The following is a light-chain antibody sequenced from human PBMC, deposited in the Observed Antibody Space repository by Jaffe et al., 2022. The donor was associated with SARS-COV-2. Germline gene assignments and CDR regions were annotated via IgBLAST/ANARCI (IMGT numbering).Light chain of an antibody. CDR2: GAS. CDR1: QSVRSSY. Sequence: EIVLTQSPGTLSVSPGERATLSCRASQSVRSSYLAWYQQKPGQAPRLLIYGASNRASGIPDRFSGSGSGTDFTLTISRLEPEDFAVYYCQQYGGFPITFGQGTRLDIK. J-gene: IGKJ5*01. CDR3: QQYGGFPIT. V-gene: IGKV3-20*01.